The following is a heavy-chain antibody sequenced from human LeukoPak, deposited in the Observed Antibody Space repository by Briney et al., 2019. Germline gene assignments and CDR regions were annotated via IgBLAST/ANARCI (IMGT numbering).Heavy chain of an antibody. J-gene: IGHJ4*02. D-gene: IGHD6-19*01. CDR2: IKTDGSEK. CDR1: GFTFSSYW. Sequence: GGSLRLSCEASGFTFSSYWMSWVRQAPGKGLEWVANIKTDGSEKYYVDSVKGRFTISRDNSKNTLYLQMNSLRAEDTAVYYCARVELPIAVAGDDYWGQGTLVTVSS. CDR3: ARVELPIAVAGDDY. V-gene: IGHV3-7*01.